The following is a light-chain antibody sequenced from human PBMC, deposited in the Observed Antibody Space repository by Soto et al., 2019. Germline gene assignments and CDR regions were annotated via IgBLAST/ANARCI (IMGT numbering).Light chain of an antibody. CDR1: QGLSSA. V-gene: IGKV1-13*02. CDR2: DAS. J-gene: IGKJ2*01. Sequence: AIQLTQSPSSLSASVGDRVTITCRASQGLSSALAWYQLKPGKAPKLLIYDASTLESGVPSRFIGSGSGTDFTLTISSLQPEDFATYYCQQFNSYPVTFGQGTQLETK. CDR3: QQFNSYPVT.